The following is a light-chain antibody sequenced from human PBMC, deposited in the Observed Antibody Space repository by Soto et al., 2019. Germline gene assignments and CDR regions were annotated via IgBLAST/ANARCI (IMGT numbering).Light chain of an antibody. CDR3: SSYTSSSTLGLV. CDR1: SSDVGGYNY. V-gene: IGLV2-14*01. CDR2: DVS. Sequence: QSVLARPASVSGSPGQSITISCTGTSSDVGGYNYVSWYQQHPGKAPKLMIYDVSNRPSGVSNRFSGSKSGNTASLTISGLQAEDEADYYCSSYTSSSTLGLVFGGGTKLTVL. J-gene: IGLJ2*01.